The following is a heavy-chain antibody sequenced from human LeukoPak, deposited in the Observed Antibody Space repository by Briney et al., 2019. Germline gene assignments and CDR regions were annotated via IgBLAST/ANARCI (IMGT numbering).Heavy chain of an antibody. V-gene: IGHV4-34*01. CDR2: INHSGST. Sequence: SETLSLTCAVYGGSFSGYYWSWIRQPPGKGLEWIGEINHSGSTNYNPSLKSRVTISVDTSKNQFSLKLSSVTAADTAVYYCAREPYHDSSGYQDYWGQGTLVTVPS. CDR3: AREPYHDSSGYQDY. CDR1: GGSFSGYY. D-gene: IGHD3-22*01. J-gene: IGHJ4*02.